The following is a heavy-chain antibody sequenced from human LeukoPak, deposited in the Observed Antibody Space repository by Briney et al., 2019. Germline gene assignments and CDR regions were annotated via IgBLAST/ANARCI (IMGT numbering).Heavy chain of an antibody. CDR3: ARDYCGGDCFPDY. CDR2: INPNSGDT. CDR1: GYTFTGYY. Sequence: ASVKVSCKASGYTFTGYYVHWVRQAPGRGLEWMGRINPNSGDTNYAQKFQGRVTMTRDTSIGTAYMELSRLRSDDTAVYYCARDYCGGDCFPDYWGQGTLVTVSS. J-gene: IGHJ4*02. D-gene: IGHD2-21*02. V-gene: IGHV1-2*06.